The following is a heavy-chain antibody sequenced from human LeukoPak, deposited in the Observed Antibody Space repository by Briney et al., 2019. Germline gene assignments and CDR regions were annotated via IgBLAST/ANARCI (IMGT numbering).Heavy chain of an antibody. V-gene: IGHV3-30*02. Sequence: GGSLRLSCAASGFTVSSNYMSWVRQAPGKGLEWVAFIRYDGSNKYYADSVKGRFTISRDNSKNTLYLQMNSLRVEDTAVYYCKEVDYWGQGTLVTVSS. J-gene: IGHJ4*02. CDR1: GFTVSSNY. CDR2: IRYDGSNK. CDR3: KEVDY.